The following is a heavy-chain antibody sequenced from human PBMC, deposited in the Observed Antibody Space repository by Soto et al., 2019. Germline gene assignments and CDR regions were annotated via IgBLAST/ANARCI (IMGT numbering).Heavy chain of an antibody. CDR2: VYNSGST. Sequence: SETLSLTCTVSGGSISSNYWTWIRQPPGKGLEWIGYVYNSGSTNYNPSLKSRVTISEDTSTSQFSLKVNSMTAADTAVYYCARYRREAVAGYTLDNWGQGILVTVS. CDR1: GGSISSNY. V-gene: IGHV4-59*01. CDR3: ARYRREAVAGYTLDN. D-gene: IGHD6-13*01. J-gene: IGHJ4*02.